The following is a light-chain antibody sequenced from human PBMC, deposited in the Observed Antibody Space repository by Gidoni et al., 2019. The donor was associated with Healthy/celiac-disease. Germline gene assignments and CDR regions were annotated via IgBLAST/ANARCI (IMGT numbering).Light chain of an antibody. CDR1: SSDVGGYNY. Sequence: QSALTQPASVSGSPGQSLPISCTGTSSDVGGYNYVSGYQQHPGKAPKLMIYEVSNRPSGVSNRFSGSKSGNTASLTISGLQAEDEADYYCSSYTSSSTLHVVFGGGTKLTVL. CDR3: SSYTSSSTLHVV. V-gene: IGLV2-14*01. CDR2: EVS. J-gene: IGLJ2*01.